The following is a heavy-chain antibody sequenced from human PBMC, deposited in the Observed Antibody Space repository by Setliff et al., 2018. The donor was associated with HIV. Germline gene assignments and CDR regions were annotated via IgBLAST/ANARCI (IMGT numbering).Heavy chain of an antibody. D-gene: IGHD4-17*01. V-gene: IGHV3-66*02. Sequence: GGSLRLSCEASGFSVSGNYMTSLRQATGKGLELVSVTYYVGTTIYADSVEGRFTVSRDTSKNTLYLQRDNLRPEDTAVYSCARGGNGDYISVGNYYCMDVWGKGTTVTVSS. CDR1: GFSVSGNY. CDR2: TYYVGTT. J-gene: IGHJ6*03. CDR3: ARGGNGDYISVGNYYCMDV.